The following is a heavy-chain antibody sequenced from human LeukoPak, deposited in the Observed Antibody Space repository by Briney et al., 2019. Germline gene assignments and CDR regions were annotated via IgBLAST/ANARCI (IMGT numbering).Heavy chain of an antibody. CDR2: ISAYNGNT. D-gene: IGHD4-23*01. Sequence: ASVKVPCKASGYTFTSYGISWVRQAPGQGLEWMGWISAYNGNTNYAQKLQGRVTMTTDTSTSTAYMELRSLRSDDTAVYYCARGGSTTVVTRYYGMDVWGQGTTVTVSS. J-gene: IGHJ6*02. CDR3: ARGGSTTVVTRYYGMDV. V-gene: IGHV1-18*01. CDR1: GYTFTSYG.